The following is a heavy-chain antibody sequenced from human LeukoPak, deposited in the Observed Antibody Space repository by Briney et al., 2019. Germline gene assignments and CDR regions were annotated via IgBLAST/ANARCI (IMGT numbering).Heavy chain of an antibody. CDR1: GGTFSSYA. D-gene: IGHD6-19*01. CDR3: ASTGVAGTLLFDY. CDR2: IIPIFGTA. V-gene: IGHV1-69*06. Sequence: SVKVSCKVSGGTFSSYAISWVRQAPGQGLEWMGGIIPIFGTANYAQKFQGRVTITADKSTSTAYMELSSLRSEDTAVYYCASTGVAGTLLFDYWGQGTLVTVSS. J-gene: IGHJ4*02.